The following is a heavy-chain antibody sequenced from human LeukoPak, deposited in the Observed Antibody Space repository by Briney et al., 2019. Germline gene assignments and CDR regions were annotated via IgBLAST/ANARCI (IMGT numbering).Heavy chain of an antibody. CDR2: INTAGSST. CDR3: ASGPYYEDF. D-gene: IGHD3-22*01. V-gene: IGHV3-74*01. Sequence: GGSLRLSCAASGFTFSSYWMHWVRQAPGKGLVWVSRINTAGSSTSYADSVMGRFTISRDNAKNTLYLQMNSLRAEDTAVYYCASGPYYEDFWGQGTLVTVSS. J-gene: IGHJ4*02. CDR1: GFTFSSYW.